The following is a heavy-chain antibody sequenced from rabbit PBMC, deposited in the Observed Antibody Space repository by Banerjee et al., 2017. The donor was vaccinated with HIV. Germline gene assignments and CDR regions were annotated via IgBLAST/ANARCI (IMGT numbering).Heavy chain of an antibody. CDR1: GFSLSSYW. CDR3: ARFHSYGYGTTAGAFDP. CDR2: NFYNGVT. Sequence: VESGGGLVQPEGSLTLTCTASGFSLSSYWVCWVRQAPGKGLEYIGYNFYNGVTDYASWAKGRFTISKTSSTTVTLQMTSLTAADTATYFCARFHSYGYGTTAGAFDPWGPGTLVTVS. J-gene: IGHJ2*01. D-gene: IGHD6-1*01. V-gene: IGHV1S45*01.